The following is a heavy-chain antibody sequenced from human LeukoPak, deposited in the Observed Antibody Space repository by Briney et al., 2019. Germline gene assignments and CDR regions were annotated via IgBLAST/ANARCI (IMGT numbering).Heavy chain of an antibody. CDR2: ISSSGSTI. J-gene: IGHJ6*03. V-gene: IGHV3-48*03. CDR3: ARDGFIAVAGRHASYYYYYMDV. Sequence: PGGSLRLSCAASGFTFSSYEMNWVRQAPGKGLEWVSYISSSGSTIYYADSVKGRFTISRDNAKNSLYLQMNSLRAEDTAVYYCARDGFIAVAGRHASYYYYYMDVWGKGTTVTVSS. CDR1: GFTFSSYE. D-gene: IGHD6-19*01.